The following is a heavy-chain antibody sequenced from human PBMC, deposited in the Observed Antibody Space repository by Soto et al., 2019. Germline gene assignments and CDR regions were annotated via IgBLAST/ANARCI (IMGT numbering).Heavy chain of an antibody. Sequence: SETLSLTCTVSGGSISSGDYYWSWIRQPPGKGLEWIGYIYYSGSTYYNPSLKSRVTISVDTSKNQFSLKLSSVTAADTAVYYCARGGFNCSGGSCYIDYWGQGTLVTVSS. CDR3: ARGGFNCSGGSCYIDY. CDR2: IYYSGST. CDR1: GGSISSGDYY. D-gene: IGHD2-15*01. V-gene: IGHV4-30-4*01. J-gene: IGHJ4*02.